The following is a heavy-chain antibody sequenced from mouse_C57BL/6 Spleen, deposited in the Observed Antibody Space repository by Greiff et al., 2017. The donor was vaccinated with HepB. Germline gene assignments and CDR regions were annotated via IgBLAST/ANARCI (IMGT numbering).Heavy chain of an antibody. CDR3: ASKGLVNWDYYFDY. CDR1: GFTFSDYG. CDR2: ISSGSSTI. D-gene: IGHD4-1*01. J-gene: IGHJ2*01. V-gene: IGHV5-17*01. Sequence: EVQGVESGGGLVKPGGSLKLSCAASGFTFSDYGMHWVRQAPEKGLEWVAYISSGSSTIYYADTVKGRFTISRDNAKNTLFLQMTSRRSEDTAMYYCASKGLVNWDYYFDYWGQGTTLTVSS.